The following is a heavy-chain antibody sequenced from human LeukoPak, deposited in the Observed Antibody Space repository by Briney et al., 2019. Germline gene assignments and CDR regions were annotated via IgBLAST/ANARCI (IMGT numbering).Heavy chain of an antibody. D-gene: IGHD5-18*01. Sequence: PGGSLRLSCAASGFTFSKYPMHWVRQAPGEGLEWVAVISYDVGSNTYYADSVKGRFTISRDNSKNTLYLQMNSLRAEDTAVYYCARLNLGYGYFLEATKRDYWGQGTLVTVSS. CDR1: GFTFSKYP. CDR2: ISYDVGSNT. CDR3: ARLNLGYGYFLEATKRDY. J-gene: IGHJ4*02. V-gene: IGHV3-30-3*01.